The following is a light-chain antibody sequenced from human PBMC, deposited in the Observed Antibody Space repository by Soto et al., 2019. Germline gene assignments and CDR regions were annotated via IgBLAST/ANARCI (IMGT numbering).Light chain of an antibody. Sequence: DIQMTQSPSTLSASVGDRVTITCRASESISSWLAWYQQKPGKAPKLLIYDASRLESGVPSRFSGSESGTEFTLTISSLQTYESASYYCQHYNTYSPTFGHGTKVEIK. V-gene: IGKV1-5*01. CDR3: QHYNTYSPT. CDR2: DAS. J-gene: IGKJ1*01. CDR1: ESISSW.